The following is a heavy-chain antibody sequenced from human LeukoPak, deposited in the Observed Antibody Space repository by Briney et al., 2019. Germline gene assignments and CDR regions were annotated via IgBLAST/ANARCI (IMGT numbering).Heavy chain of an antibody. CDR3: ARHQGGSSYDN. CDR2: IYYSGST. Sequence: SETLPLTCTISGGSISSYYWSWIRQPPGKGLEWIGYIYYSGSTNYNPSLKSRVTISLDTSKKRFSLKVSSVTAADTAVYYCARHQGGSSYDNWGQGTLVTVSS. CDR1: GGSISSYY. J-gene: IGHJ4*02. D-gene: IGHD3-16*01. V-gene: IGHV4-59*08.